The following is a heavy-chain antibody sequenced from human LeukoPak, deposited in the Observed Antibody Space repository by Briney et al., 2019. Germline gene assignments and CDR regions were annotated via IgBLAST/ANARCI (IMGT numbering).Heavy chain of an antibody. CDR3: AVQDPSGYYGDYGY. V-gene: IGHV3-53*01. CDR1: GFTVSSNY. D-gene: IGHD4-17*01. J-gene: IGHJ4*02. Sequence: GGSLRLSCAASGFTVSSNYTSWVRQAPGKGLEWVSVIYSGGSTYYADSVKGRFTISRDNSKNTLYLQMNSLRAEDTAVYYCAVQDPSGYYGDYGYWGQGTLVTVSS. CDR2: IYSGGST.